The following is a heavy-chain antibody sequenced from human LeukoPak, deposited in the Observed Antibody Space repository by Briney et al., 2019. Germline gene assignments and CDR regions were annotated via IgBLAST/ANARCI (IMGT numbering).Heavy chain of an antibody. J-gene: IGHJ4*02. CDR3: NTDINTIYDKVH. CDR1: GLTFSGAW. CDR2: IRSRNEGETT. D-gene: IGHD5/OR15-5a*01. V-gene: IGHV3-15*01. Sequence: GGSLRLSCATSGLTFSGAWMTWVRQPPGKGLEWVGLIRSRNEGETTAYATPVKGRFTISRDDSKSTIYLQMNSLKTEDTGVYNCNTDINTIYDKVHWGQGTLVTVSS.